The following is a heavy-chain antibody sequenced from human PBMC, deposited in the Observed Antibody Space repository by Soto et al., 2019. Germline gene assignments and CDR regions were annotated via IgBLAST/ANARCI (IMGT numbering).Heavy chain of an antibody. V-gene: IGHV4-31*03. CDR1: GGSISSGGYY. CDR2: IYYSGST. Sequence: SETLSLTCTVSGGSISSGGYYWSWIRQHPGKGLEWIGYIYYSGSTYYNPSLKSRVTISVDTSKNQFSLKLSSVTAADTAVYYCARYEYSSSSYYYYGMDVWGQGTTVTVSS. CDR3: ARYEYSSSSYYYYGMDV. D-gene: IGHD6-6*01. J-gene: IGHJ6*02.